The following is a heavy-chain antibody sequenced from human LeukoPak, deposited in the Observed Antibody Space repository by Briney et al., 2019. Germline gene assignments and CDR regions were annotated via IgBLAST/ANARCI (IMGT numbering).Heavy chain of an antibody. J-gene: IGHJ4*02. CDR3: APRVVGSAPFDY. CDR1: GFTVSSNS. D-gene: IGHD2-15*01. CDR2: IYSGDT. Sequence: GGSLRLSCTVSGFTVSSNSMSWVRQAPGKGLEWVSFIYSGDTHYSDPVNGRFTISRDHSKNTLYLQMNSLRAEDTAVYYCAPRVVGSAPFDYWGQGTLVTVSS. V-gene: IGHV3-53*01.